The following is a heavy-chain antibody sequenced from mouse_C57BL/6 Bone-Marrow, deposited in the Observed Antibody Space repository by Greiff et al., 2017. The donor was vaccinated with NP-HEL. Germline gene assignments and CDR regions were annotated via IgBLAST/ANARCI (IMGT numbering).Heavy chain of an antibody. CDR1: GYSITSGYY. V-gene: IGHV3-6*01. CDR3: ARGDYYYGVYYAMDY. Sequence: EVKVEDSGPGLVKPSQSLSLTCSVTGYSITSGYYWNWIRQFPGNKLEWMGYISYDGSNNYNPSLKNRISITRDPSKNHLFLKLKSVTTEDTATYYCARGDYYYGVYYAMDYWGQGTSVTVAS. J-gene: IGHJ4*01. CDR2: ISYDGSN. D-gene: IGHD1-1*01.